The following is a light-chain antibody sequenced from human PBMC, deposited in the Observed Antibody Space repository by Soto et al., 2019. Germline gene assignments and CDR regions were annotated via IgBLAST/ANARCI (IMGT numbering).Light chain of an antibody. CDR2: SDN. CDR1: SSNIGAGYV. CDR3: QSYDNNSDYV. V-gene: IGLV1-40*01. J-gene: IGLJ1*01. Sequence: VLTQPPSVSGAPGQRVTISCTGSSSNIGAGYVVHWYQQLPGAAPKLLIFSDNNRPSGVPDRFSGSKSGTSASLAITGLQTEDEADYYCQSYDNNSDYVFGTGTKVTVL.